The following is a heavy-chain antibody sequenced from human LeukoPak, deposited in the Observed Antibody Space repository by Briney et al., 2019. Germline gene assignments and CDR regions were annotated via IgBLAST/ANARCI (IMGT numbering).Heavy chain of an antibody. D-gene: IGHD3-3*01. V-gene: IGHV4-59*12. Sequence: PSETLSLTCTVSGASITSYYWNWMRQSPGKGLEWVGFGHHSGTTKYNPSLGSRGTISVDTSKNQFSLKLSSVSAADTAIYFCARWGESGYSVVNAFDIWGRGTMVTVSS. CDR2: GHHSGTT. J-gene: IGHJ3*02. CDR1: GASITSYY. CDR3: ARWGESGYSVVNAFDI.